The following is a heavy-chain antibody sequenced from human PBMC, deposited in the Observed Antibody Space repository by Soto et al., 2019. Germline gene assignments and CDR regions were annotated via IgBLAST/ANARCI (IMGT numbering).Heavy chain of an antibody. V-gene: IGHV3-23*01. CDR1: GFTFSTYA. CDR2: IAGSGDNK. Sequence: EVQLLESGGGLVQPGGSLRLSCAASGFTFSTYAMNWVRQPPGKGLEWVSTIAGSGDNKYYGDSVKGRFTISRDNSKNTLYLQMNSLRAEDTALYYCAKTAVAVSATPWFDPWGQGTLVTVSP. J-gene: IGHJ5*02. D-gene: IGHD2-15*01. CDR3: AKTAVAVSATPWFDP.